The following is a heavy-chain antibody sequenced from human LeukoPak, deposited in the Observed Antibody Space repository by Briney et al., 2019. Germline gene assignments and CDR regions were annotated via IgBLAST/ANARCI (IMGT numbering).Heavy chain of an antibody. V-gene: IGHV3-23*01. Sequence: GGSLRLSCELSGIIFSTYAMNWVRQAPGKGLEWVSAISGSGGSTYYADSVKGRFTISRDNSKNTLYLQMNSLRAEDTAVYYCAKDQRRFGELGDFDYWGQGTLVTVSS. D-gene: IGHD3-10*01. CDR1: GIIFSTYA. CDR2: ISGSGGST. CDR3: AKDQRRFGELGDFDY. J-gene: IGHJ4*02.